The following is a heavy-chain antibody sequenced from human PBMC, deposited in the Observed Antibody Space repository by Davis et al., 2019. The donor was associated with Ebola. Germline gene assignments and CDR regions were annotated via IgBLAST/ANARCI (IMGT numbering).Heavy chain of an antibody. D-gene: IGHD6-19*01. Sequence: SVTVSCLPSGFTFTSPAMQWVRQARGHRLEWIGWIFVGSGNTNYAQKFQERVTITRDMSTSTAYMDLSSLRSEDTAVYYCAAKASSGWSYGMDVWRQGTTVTVSS. CDR3: AAKASSGWSYGMDV. V-gene: IGHV1-58*02. CDR1: GFTFTSPA. J-gene: IGHJ6*02. CDR2: IFVGSGNT.